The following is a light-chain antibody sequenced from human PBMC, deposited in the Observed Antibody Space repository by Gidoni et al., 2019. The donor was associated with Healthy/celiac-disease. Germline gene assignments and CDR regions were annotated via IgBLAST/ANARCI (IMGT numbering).Light chain of an antibody. CDR1: QSVSSCY. J-gene: IGKJ2*01. Sequence: EIVLTQSPGTLSLSPGERATLSCRASQSVSSCYLSWYQQKPGQAPRLLIYGASRRATGITDSFSGSASGTVFTLTISILEPEYFAVYYCQQYGSSPFTFXXXTKLENK. CDR2: GAS. V-gene: IGKV3-20*01. CDR3: QQYGSSPFT.